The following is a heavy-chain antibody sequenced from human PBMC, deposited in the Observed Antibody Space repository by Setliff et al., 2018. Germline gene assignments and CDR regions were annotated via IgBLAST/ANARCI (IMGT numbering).Heavy chain of an antibody. V-gene: IGHV4-61*01. CDR2: VYYSGTT. J-gene: IGHJ6*04. Sequence: SETLSLTCTVSGGSISGASIRSYYWSWIRQPPGKGLEFIGYVYYSGTTNYDPSLKSRVTISVDTSKNQFSLKLSSVTAADTAVYYCASSPNWGKGTTVTVSS. CDR1: GGSISGASIRSYY. CDR3: ASSPN.